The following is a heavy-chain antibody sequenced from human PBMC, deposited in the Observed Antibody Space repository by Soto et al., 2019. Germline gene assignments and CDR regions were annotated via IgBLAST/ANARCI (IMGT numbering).Heavy chain of an antibody. V-gene: IGHV1-2*04. J-gene: IGHJ6*02. CDR3: ARGDSTDCSNGVCSFFYNHDMDV. CDR2: INPKSGGT. D-gene: IGHD2-8*01. Sequence: ASVKVSCKASGYSFTDYHIHWVRQAPGQGLEWLGRINPKSGGTSTAQKFQGWVTMTTDASISTASMELTRLTSDDTAIYYCARGDSTDCSNGVCSFFYNHDMDVWGQGTTVTVSS. CDR1: GYSFTDYH.